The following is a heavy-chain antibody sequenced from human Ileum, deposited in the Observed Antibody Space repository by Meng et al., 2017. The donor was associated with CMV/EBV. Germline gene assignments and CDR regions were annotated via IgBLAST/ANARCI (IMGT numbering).Heavy chain of an antibody. CDR1: GFTFSSYS. J-gene: IGHJ4*02. CDR2: ISSSSSYI. V-gene: IGHV3-21*01. CDR3: ARDRGRYSYGGDFVDY. Sequence: ETLSLTCAASGFTFSSYSMNWVRQAPGKGLEWVSSISSSSSYIYYADSVKGRFTISRDNAKNSLYLQMNSLRAEDTAVYYCARDRGRYSYGGDFVDYWGQGTLVTVSS. D-gene: IGHD5-18*01.